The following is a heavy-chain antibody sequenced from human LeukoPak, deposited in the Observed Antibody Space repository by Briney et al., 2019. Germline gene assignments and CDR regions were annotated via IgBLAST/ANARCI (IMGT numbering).Heavy chain of an antibody. J-gene: IGHJ3*02. V-gene: IGHV3-30*18. CDR1: GFPFSSYG. CDR2: ISYDGSNK. D-gene: IGHD1-1*01. Sequence: PGRSLRLSCAASGFPFSSYGMHWVRQAPGKGLEWVAVISYDGSNKYYADSVKGRFTISRDNSKNTLYLQMNSLRAEDTAVYYCAKEGLEAFDIWGQGTMVTVSS. CDR3: AKEGLEAFDI.